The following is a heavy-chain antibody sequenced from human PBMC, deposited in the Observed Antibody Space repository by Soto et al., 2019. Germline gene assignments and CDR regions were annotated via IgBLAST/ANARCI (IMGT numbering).Heavy chain of an antibody. CDR2: ITPIFGTA. J-gene: IGHJ4*02. Sequence: QVQLIQSGAEVKKPGSSVKVSCKAYGGTFSRYAISWVRQAPGQGLEWMGGITPIFGTANYAQKFKGRVEITADESTRTSYMELRSLRSGDTAVYYCARGWGYDTSDYYYAYWGQGTLITVSS. D-gene: IGHD3-22*01. V-gene: IGHV1-69*01. CDR1: GGTFSRYA. CDR3: ARGWGYDTSDYYYAY.